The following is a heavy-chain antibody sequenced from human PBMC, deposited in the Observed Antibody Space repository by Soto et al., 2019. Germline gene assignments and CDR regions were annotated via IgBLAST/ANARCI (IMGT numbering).Heavy chain of an antibody. Sequence: EVQLVESGGDLVQPGGSLRLSCAASGFTFSSYWMHWVCQAPGEGLVWVSRISSDGRSTDHADSVKGRFTISRDNAKNTLYLQMSSLRAEDTAVYFCARVSIGHYGVFDYWGQGTLVTVSS. CDR1: GFTFSSYW. V-gene: IGHV3-74*01. D-gene: IGHD4-17*01. CDR2: ISSDGRST. CDR3: ARVSIGHYGVFDY. J-gene: IGHJ4*02.